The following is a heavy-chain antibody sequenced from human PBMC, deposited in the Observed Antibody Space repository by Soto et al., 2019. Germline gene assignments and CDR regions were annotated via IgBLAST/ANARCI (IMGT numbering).Heavy chain of an antibody. J-gene: IGHJ6*02. V-gene: IGHV3-30*18. CDR2: ISYDGSNK. D-gene: IGHD5-18*01. CDR3: AKEKRRSGYSYVYERVDYYYYGMDV. Sequence: QVQLVESGGGVVQPGRSLRLSCAASGFTFSSYGMHWVRQAPGKGLEWVAVISYDGSNKYYADSVKGRFTISRDNSKNTLYLQMNSLRAEDTAVYYCAKEKRRSGYSYVYERVDYYYYGMDVWGQGTTVTVSS. CDR1: GFTFSSYG.